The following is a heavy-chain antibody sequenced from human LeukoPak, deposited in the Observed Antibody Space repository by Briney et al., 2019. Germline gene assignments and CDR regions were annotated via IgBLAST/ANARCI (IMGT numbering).Heavy chain of an antibody. CDR2: MWYDGSNK. V-gene: IGHV3-33*08. J-gene: IGHJ6*02. CDR3: ARDGYGSGSRAYLMDD. D-gene: IGHD3-10*01. CDR1: GFTFSSYG. Sequence: GRSLRLSCAASGFTFSSYGMHWVRQAPGKGLEWVAVMWYDGSNKYYADSVKGRFTISRDNSKNTVYLQMNSLRAEDTAVYYCARDGYGSGSRAYLMDDWGQGTTVTVSS.